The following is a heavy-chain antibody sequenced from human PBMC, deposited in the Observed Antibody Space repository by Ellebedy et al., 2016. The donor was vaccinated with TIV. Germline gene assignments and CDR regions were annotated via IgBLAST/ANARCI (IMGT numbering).Heavy chain of an antibody. CDR1: GFTFSHYG. CDR2: IWYDGSNK. CDR3: ARDQRVVVPAAMDY. Sequence: PGGSLRLSCAASGFTFSHYGMHRVRQAPGKGLEWVAVIWYDGSNKFYGDSVKGRFTISRDNSKNTLYLQMNSLRAEDTAVYYCARDQRVVVPAAMDYWGQGTLVTVSS. J-gene: IGHJ4*02. V-gene: IGHV3-33*01. D-gene: IGHD2-2*01.